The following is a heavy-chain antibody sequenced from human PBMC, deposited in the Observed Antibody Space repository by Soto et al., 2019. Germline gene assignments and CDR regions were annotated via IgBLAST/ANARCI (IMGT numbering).Heavy chain of an antibody. V-gene: IGHV3-7*05. CDR2: IKQDGSEK. CDR1: GFTFSSYW. D-gene: IGHD2-2*01. CDR3: ARDSKVPAASFDY. J-gene: IGHJ4*02. Sequence: GGSLRLSCAASGFTFSSYWMSWVRQAPGKGLEWVANIKQDGSEKYYVDSVKGRFTISRDNAKNSLYLQMNSLRAEDTAVYYCARDSKVPAASFDYWGQGTLVTVSS.